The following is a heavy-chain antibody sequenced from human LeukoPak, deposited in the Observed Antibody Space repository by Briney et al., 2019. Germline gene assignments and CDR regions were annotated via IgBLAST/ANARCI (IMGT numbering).Heavy chain of an antibody. CDR3: ARPDYSSGWYYFDY. CDR2: INHSGST. Sequence: PSETLSLTCAVYGGSFSGYYWSWIRQPPGKGLEWIGEINHSGSTNYNPSLKSRVTISVDTSKNQFSLKLSSVTAADTAVCYCARPDYSSGWYYFDYWGQGTLVTVSS. V-gene: IGHV4-34*01. D-gene: IGHD6-19*01. J-gene: IGHJ4*02. CDR1: GGSFSGYY.